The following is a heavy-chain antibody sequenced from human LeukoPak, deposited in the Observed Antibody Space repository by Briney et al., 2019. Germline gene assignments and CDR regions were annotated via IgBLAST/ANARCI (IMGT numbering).Heavy chain of an antibody. D-gene: IGHD6-19*01. CDR2: ISGSEGST. CDR3: AKDRYRSGWYGIFDY. Sequence: PGGPLRLPCAPSGFPYSSYAMSWVRQAPGKGLEWVSAISGSEGSTYYADSEKGRLKISRNNSKNKLYMQMNSLRAEDTAVYYCAKDRYRSGWYGIFDYWGQGTLVTVSS. V-gene: IGHV3-23*01. CDR1: GFPYSSYA. J-gene: IGHJ4*02.